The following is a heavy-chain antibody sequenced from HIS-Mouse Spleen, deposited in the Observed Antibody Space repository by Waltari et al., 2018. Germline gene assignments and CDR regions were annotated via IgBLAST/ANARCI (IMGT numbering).Heavy chain of an antibody. CDR2: RTPNSGNT. CDR1: GYTFTSYD. Sequence: QVQLVQSGAEVKKPGASVKVSCKASGYTFTSYDINWVRQATGQGLEWMGWRTPNSGNTGYARKVQGRVTMTRNTSISTAYMELSSLRSEDTAVYYCARGKAAAGTPYYFDYWGQGTLVTVSS. CDR3: ARGKAAAGTPYYFDY. D-gene: IGHD6-13*01. V-gene: IGHV1-8*01. J-gene: IGHJ4*02.